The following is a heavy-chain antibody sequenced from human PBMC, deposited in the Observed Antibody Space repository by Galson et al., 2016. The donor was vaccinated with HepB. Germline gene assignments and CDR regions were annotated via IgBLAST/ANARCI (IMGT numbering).Heavy chain of an antibody. V-gene: IGHV3-23*01. J-gene: IGHJ4*02. CDR1: GFTFSTYA. CDR3: AKGTTYSTSRGPDDY. D-gene: IGHD5-18*01. Sequence: SLRLSCAASGFTFSTYAMSWVRQAPGKGLEWVSAISGRGGSTYYADSVKGRFTISRDSSKNTVDLQMNSLRAEDTAVYFCAKGTTYSTSRGPDDYWGQGTLVIVSS. CDR2: ISGRGGST.